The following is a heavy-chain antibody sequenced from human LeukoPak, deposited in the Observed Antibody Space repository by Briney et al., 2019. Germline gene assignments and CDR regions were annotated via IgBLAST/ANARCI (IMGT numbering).Heavy chain of an antibody. Sequence: SETLSLTCTVSGGSISSGGYYWSWIRQHPGKGLEWIGYIYYSGSTYYNPSLKSRVTISVDTSKNQFSPKLSSVTAADTAVYYCARGSSGYYQPRHFDYWGQGTLVTVSS. CDR1: GGSISSGGYY. D-gene: IGHD3-22*01. V-gene: IGHV4-31*03. J-gene: IGHJ4*02. CDR2: IYYSGST. CDR3: ARGSSGYYQPRHFDY.